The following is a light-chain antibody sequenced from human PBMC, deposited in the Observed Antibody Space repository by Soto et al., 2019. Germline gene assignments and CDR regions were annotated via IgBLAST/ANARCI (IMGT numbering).Light chain of an antibody. CDR2: DVS. V-gene: IGLV2-14*01. Sequence: QSVLAQPASVSGSPGQSITISCTGTRSDVGGFNFVSWYQQHPGKAPKVIIYDVSDRPSGVSNRFSGSKSGNTASLTISGLQAEDEADYYCSSYTSISTYVFGTGTKVT. J-gene: IGLJ1*01. CDR3: SSYTSISTYV. CDR1: RSDVGGFNF.